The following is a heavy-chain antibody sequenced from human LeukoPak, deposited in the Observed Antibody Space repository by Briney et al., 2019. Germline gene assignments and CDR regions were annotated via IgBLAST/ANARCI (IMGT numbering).Heavy chain of an antibody. CDR2: IATHNDNT. D-gene: IGHD6-19*01. CDR3: AKDGYSSSWYRAF. CDR1: GGTFSSYA. Sequence: ASVKVSCKASGGTFSSYAISWVRQAPGQGLEWMGWIATHNDNTNCAQKFQGRVTMSTDTSTSTACMELRSLRFEDTAVYYCAKDGYSSSWYRAFWGQGTLVTVSS. V-gene: IGHV1-18*01. J-gene: IGHJ4*02.